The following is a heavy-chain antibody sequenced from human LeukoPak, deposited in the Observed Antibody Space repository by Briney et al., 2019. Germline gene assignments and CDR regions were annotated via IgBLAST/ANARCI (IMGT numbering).Heavy chain of an antibody. CDR2: ISSSSSYI. Sequence: GGSLRLSCAASGFTFSSYSMTWVRQAPGKGLEWVSSISSSSSYIYYADSVKGRFTISRDNAKNSLYLQMNSLRAEDTAVYYCARDPQSWLGELVDYWGQGTLVTVSS. D-gene: IGHD3-10*01. CDR1: GFTFSSYS. V-gene: IGHV3-21*01. J-gene: IGHJ4*02. CDR3: ARDPQSWLGELVDY.